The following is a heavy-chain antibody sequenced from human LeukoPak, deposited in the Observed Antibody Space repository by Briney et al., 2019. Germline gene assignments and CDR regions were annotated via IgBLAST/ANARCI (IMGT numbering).Heavy chain of an antibody. Sequence: GGSLRLSCAASGFIFSSRGMAWVRQAPGKGLEWVSAIDTSGGGTYYADSVKGRFTISRDNSKNTLYLQMSSLRAEDTAVYYCAKVATKVVTASYFDYWGQGTLVTVSS. CDR3: AKVATKVVTASYFDY. J-gene: IGHJ4*02. V-gene: IGHV3-23*01. CDR2: IDTSGGGT. D-gene: IGHD2-21*02. CDR1: GFIFSSRG.